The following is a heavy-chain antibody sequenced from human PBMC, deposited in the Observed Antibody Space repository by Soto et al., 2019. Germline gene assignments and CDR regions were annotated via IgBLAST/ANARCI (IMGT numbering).Heavy chain of an antibody. CDR3: ARDIIYGSGSCDY. V-gene: IGHV1-18*01. Sequence: QVQLLQSGAEVKKPGASVKVSCKASGYTFTYYGITWVRQAPGQGLEWMGWISTNNGNTNYAQKLQGRVTMTTDTSTSTAYMELRSLRSDHTAVYSCARDIIYGSGSCDYWGQGTLVTVSS. D-gene: IGHD3-10*01. CDR2: ISTNNGNT. J-gene: IGHJ4*02. CDR1: GYTFTYYG.